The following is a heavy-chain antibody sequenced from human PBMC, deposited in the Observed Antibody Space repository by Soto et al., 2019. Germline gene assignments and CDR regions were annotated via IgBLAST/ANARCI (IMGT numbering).Heavy chain of an antibody. D-gene: IGHD3-3*01. J-gene: IGHJ4*02. CDR2: IYHSWST. CDR3: VSFGVVIKSFEY. V-gene: IGHV4-4*02. CDR1: SGSISSSNW. Sequence: QVLLQESGPGLVKPSGTLSLTCAVSSGSISSSNWWSWVRQPPGKGLEWIGEIYHSWSTNYNPSLQSRVTISVDKSKNPFSLKLSSVTAADTAVYYCVSFGVVIKSFEYWGQGTLVTVSS.